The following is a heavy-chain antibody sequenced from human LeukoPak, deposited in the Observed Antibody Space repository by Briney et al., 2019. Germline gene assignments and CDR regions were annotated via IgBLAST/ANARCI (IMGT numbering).Heavy chain of an antibody. CDR2: ISSSGSTI. J-gene: IGHJ4*02. V-gene: IGHV3-11*04. CDR3: ARDPCSGGNCYFDY. Sequence: PGGSLRLSCAASGFTFSDYYMSWIRQAPGKGLEWVSYISSSGSTIYYGDSAKGRFTISRDNAKNSLYLQMNSLRAEDTAVYYCARDPCSGGNCYFDYWGQGTLVTVSS. D-gene: IGHD2-15*01. CDR1: GFTFSDYY.